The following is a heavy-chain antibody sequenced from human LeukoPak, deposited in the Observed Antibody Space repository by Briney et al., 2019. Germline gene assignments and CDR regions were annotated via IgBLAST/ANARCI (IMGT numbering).Heavy chain of an antibody. CDR2: TSDRGDYT. Sequence: EGSLRLSCAASGFTFTSYSMSWVRQAPGKGLEWVSGTSDRGDYTYYADSVKGRFTISRDNSKNTLYLQMNSLRAEDTALYFCAKKAQYNGNYPLDYWGQGTLVTVSS. CDR1: GFTFTSYS. V-gene: IGHV3-23*01. D-gene: IGHD1-26*01. CDR3: AKKAQYNGNYPLDY. J-gene: IGHJ4*02.